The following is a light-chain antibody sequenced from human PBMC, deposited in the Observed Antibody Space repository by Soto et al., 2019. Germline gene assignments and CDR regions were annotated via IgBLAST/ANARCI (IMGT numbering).Light chain of an antibody. Sequence: DIQMTQSPSSLSASVGDRVTITCRASQGITNYLAWYQQKPGQVPRLLIYGASTLQSGVPSRFSGSGSGTDFTLTISSLQPEDVATYYCQKYNSAPWTFGQGTKVEIK. CDR1: QGITNY. CDR2: GAS. CDR3: QKYNSAPWT. V-gene: IGKV1-27*01. J-gene: IGKJ1*01.